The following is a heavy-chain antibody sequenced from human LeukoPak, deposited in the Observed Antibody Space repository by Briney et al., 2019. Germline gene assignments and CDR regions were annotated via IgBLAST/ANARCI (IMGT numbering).Heavy chain of an antibody. Sequence: SQTLSLTCTVSGGSIRSGGYYWSWIRQHPGKGLEWIGYIHYSGTTYYKPSLMSRVIISVDTSKNQFSLELSSVTAGDTAVYFCARAVKRDGYDASYNFDYWGQGTLVTVSS. V-gene: IGHV4-31*03. CDR1: GGSIRSGGYY. CDR3: ARAVKRDGYDASYNFDY. CDR2: IHYSGTT. J-gene: IGHJ4*02. D-gene: IGHD5-24*01.